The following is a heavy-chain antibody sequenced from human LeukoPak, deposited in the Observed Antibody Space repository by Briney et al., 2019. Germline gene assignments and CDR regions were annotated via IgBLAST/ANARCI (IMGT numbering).Heavy chain of an antibody. Sequence: GASVKVSCKASGYTFTSYYMHWVRQAPGQGLEWMGIINPSGGRTSYAQKFQGRVTMTRDTSTSTVYMELSSLRSEDTAVYYCARGSSSYCSSTSCVGGYYYGMDVWGQGTTVTVSS. CDR2: INPSGGRT. D-gene: IGHD2-2*01. CDR3: ARGSSSYCSSTSCVGGYYYGMDV. CDR1: GYTFTSYY. V-gene: IGHV1-46*01. J-gene: IGHJ6*02.